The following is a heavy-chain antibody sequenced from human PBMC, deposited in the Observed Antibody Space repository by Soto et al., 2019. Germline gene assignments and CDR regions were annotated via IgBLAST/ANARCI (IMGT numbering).Heavy chain of an antibody. CDR3: AAATTWNFHFPY. CDR1: GFTISTHG. D-gene: IGHD1-7*01. V-gene: IGHV3-33*03. CDR2: IWYDGSNK. Sequence: QAQLVESGGGVVQPGTSLRLSCAASGFTISTHGMHWVRQAPGKGLEWLANIWYDGSNKFYAESVKGRFSISKDNSKNTLYLQMSSLRAEDTAVYYCAAATTWNFHFPYWGRGTQVTVSS. J-gene: IGHJ4*02.